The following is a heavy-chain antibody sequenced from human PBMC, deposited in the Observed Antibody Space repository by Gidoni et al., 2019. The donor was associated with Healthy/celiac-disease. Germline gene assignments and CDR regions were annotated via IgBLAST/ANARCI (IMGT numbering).Heavy chain of an antibody. CDR3: ARGNSSSGGYYFDY. Sequence: QVQLHQSGPGLVTPSQTLSLPCALSGDRVSSNSAAWNWIRQSPSRGLGWLGRTYYRAKWDNEYAVYVKSRITINTDTTKNQVARQLNSVTPEDTAVYYCARGNSSSGGYYFDYWGQGTLVTVSS. J-gene: IGHJ4*02. CDR1: GDRVSSNSAA. CDR2: TYYRAKWDN. D-gene: IGHD6-6*01. V-gene: IGHV6-1*01.